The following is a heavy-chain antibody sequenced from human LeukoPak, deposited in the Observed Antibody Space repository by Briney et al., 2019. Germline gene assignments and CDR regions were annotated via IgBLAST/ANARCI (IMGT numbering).Heavy chain of an antibody. CDR3: TKNLRRLDY. Sequence: PGRSLRLSCTASGFTFGDYAMSWVRQAPGKGLEWVGFIRSKAYGGTTEYAASVKGRFTISRDDSKSIAYLQMNSLKTEDTAMYYCTKNLRRLDYWGQGTLVTVSS. J-gene: IGHJ4*02. V-gene: IGHV3-49*04. CDR2: IRSKAYGGTT. D-gene: IGHD4-17*01. CDR1: GFTFGDYA.